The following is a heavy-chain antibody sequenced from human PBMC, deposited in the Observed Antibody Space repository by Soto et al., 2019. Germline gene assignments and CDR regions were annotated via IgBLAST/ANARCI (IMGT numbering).Heavy chain of an antibody. CDR2: ISSDGSSK. CDR1: GFTLTNNG. CDR3: AKDRGLAESGRWSHYYYGMDV. D-gene: IGHD1-26*01. Sequence: QVQLLESGGGVVQPGRSLRLSCVASGFTLTNNGMHWVRQAPGQGLECVAVISSDGSSKYYGDSVRGRFTISRDNSKNTLFLEMNSLRSEDTAVYYCAKDRGLAESGRWSHYYYGMDVWGQGTTVTVSS. J-gene: IGHJ6*02. V-gene: IGHV3-30*18.